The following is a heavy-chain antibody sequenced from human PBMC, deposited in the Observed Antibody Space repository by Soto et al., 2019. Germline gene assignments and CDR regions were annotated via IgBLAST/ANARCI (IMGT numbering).Heavy chain of an antibody. D-gene: IGHD2-8*02. Sequence: SETLSLTCTVSGGSISSGDYYWSWIRQPPGKGLEWIGYIYYSGSTYYNPSLKSRATVSLDTSKNQFSLKLSSVTAADTAVYYCATSTGWHGFDFWGQGTLVTVSS. CDR2: IYYSGST. V-gene: IGHV4-30-4*01. CDR3: ATSTGWHGFDF. J-gene: IGHJ4*02. CDR1: GGSISSGDYY.